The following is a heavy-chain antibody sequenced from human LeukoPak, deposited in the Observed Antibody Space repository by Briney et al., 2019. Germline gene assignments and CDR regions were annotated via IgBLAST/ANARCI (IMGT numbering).Heavy chain of an antibody. Sequence: SVKVSCKASGGTFSSYAISWVRQAPGQGLEWMGGIIPIFGTANYAQKFQGRVTITTDASTSTAYMELSSLRSEDTAVYYCARSIKWLRLDLNWFDPWGQGTLVTVSS. CDR2: IIPIFGTA. J-gene: IGHJ5*02. CDR1: GGTFSSYA. D-gene: IGHD5-12*01. V-gene: IGHV1-69*05. CDR3: ARSIKWLRLDLNWFDP.